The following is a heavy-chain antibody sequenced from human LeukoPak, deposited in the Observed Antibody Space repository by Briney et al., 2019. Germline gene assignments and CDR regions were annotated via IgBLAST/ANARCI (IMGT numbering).Heavy chain of an antibody. V-gene: IGHV3-21*01. D-gene: IGHD3-10*02. CDR3: AKDLFGVMDY. J-gene: IGHJ4*02. CDR2: ISGGSDYI. CDR1: GFMFYGYS. Sequence: GGSLRLSWAASGFMFYGYSMTWVRQAPGKGLEWVSYISGGSDYIYYTDSVKGRFTISRDNAKKSLYLQLNSLRVEDTAVYYCAKDLFGVMDYWGQGTLVTVSS.